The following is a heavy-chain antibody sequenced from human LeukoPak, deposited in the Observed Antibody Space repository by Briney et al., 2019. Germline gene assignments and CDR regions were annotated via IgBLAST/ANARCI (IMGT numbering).Heavy chain of an antibody. V-gene: IGHV1-24*01. CDR1: GYTLTELS. D-gene: IGHD3-22*01. CDR2: FDPEDGET. Sequence: ASVKVSCKVSGYTLTELSMHWVRQAPGKGLEWMGGFDPEDGETIYAQKFQGRVTMTTDTSTSTAYMELRSLRSDDTAVYYCARVYSSGYYMFDYWGQGTLVTVSS. J-gene: IGHJ4*02. CDR3: ARVYSSGYYMFDY.